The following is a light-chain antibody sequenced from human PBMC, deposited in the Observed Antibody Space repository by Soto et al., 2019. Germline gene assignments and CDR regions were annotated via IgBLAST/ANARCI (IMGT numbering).Light chain of an antibody. V-gene: IGKV1-39*01. CDR1: QNIENY. CDR3: QQTYSIPIT. Sequence: DIHVTQSRSSLSASAGHTLTISCRASQNIENYLNWYRHKPGKAPELLILSASIVQSGVPSRFSGAGFGTDFTLTISSLQPEDFTTFFCQQTYSIPITFGGGTKVDI. CDR2: SAS. J-gene: IGKJ4*01.